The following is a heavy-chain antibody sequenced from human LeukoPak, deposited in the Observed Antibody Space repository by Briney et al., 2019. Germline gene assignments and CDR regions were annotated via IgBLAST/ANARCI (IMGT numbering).Heavy chain of an antibody. D-gene: IGHD1-1*01. Sequence: SETLSLTCAVYGGSFSGYYWSWIRQPPGKGLEWIGEINHSGSTNYNPSLKSRVTISVDTSKNQFSLKLSSVTAADTAVHYCARTTTLPYYYYYYMDVWGKGTTVTVSS. CDR3: ARTTTLPYYYYYYMDV. J-gene: IGHJ6*03. CDR1: GGSFSGYY. V-gene: IGHV4-34*01. CDR2: INHSGST.